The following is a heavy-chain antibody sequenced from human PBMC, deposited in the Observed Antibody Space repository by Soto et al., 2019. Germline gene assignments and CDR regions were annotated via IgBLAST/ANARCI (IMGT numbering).Heavy chain of an antibody. V-gene: IGHV3-30-3*01. Sequence: PGGSLRLSCAASGFTFSSYAMHWVRQAPGKGLEWVAVISYDGSNKYYADSVKGRFTISRDNSKNTLYLQMNSLRAEDTAVYYCARDQSIVLVPAAIKPGFDYWGQGTLVTVSS. CDR2: ISYDGSNK. J-gene: IGHJ4*02. D-gene: IGHD2-2*01. CDR3: ARDQSIVLVPAAIKPGFDY. CDR1: GFTFSSYA.